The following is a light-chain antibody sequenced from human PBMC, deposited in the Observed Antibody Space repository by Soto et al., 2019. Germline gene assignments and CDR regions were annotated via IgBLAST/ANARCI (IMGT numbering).Light chain of an antibody. CDR3: QQYNSYHGN. CDR2: DAS. V-gene: IGKV1-5*01. Sequence: DIQMTQSPSTLSGSVGDRVTITCRASQSISSWLAWYQQKPGKAPKLLIYDASSLESGVPSRFSGSGSATEFTLTISSLQPDDFATYYCQQYNSYHGNFGQCTKVHI. CDR1: QSISSW. J-gene: IGKJ2*01.